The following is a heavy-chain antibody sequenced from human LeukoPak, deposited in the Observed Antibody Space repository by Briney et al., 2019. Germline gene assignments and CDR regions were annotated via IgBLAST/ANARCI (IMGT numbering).Heavy chain of an antibody. V-gene: IGHV3-23*01. D-gene: IGHD6-6*01. Sequence: PGGSLRLSCAASGFTFDNYVMAWFRQAPGKGLEWVSAISGSGGSTYYADSVKGRFTISRDNSKNTLYLQMNSLRAEDTAVYYCAKDGAIAAPFDYWGQGTLVTVSS. CDR3: AKDGAIAAPFDY. J-gene: IGHJ4*02. CDR2: ISGSGGST. CDR1: GFTFDNYV.